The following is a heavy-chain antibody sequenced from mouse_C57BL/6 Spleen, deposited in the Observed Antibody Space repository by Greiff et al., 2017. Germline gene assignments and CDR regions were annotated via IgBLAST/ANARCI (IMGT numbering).Heavy chain of an antibody. Sequence: QVQLQQPGAELVMPGASVKLSCKASGYTFTSYWMHWVKQRPGQGLEWIGEIDPSDRYTNYNQKFKGKSTLTVDKSSSTAYMQLSSLTSEDSAVYYCARLGADSSGYVGPFADWGQGTLVTVAA. J-gene: IGHJ3*01. CDR3: ARLGADSSGYVGPFAD. V-gene: IGHV1-69*01. CDR2: IDPSDRYT. CDR1: GYTFTSYW. D-gene: IGHD3-2*02.